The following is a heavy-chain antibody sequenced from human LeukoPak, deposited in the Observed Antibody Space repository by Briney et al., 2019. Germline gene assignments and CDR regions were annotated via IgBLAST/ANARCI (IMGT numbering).Heavy chain of an antibody. Sequence: SQTLSLTCPVSGDSISRSDYSWSWLRQPPGKGLEWVGYIYHSGSTYYNPSLRCRVTMSIDRSKNQFSLKLPSVTAADTAVYYCARVGSGDAFDIWGQGTMVTVSS. CDR3: ARVGSGDAFDI. CDR2: IYHSGST. D-gene: IGHD3-10*01. CDR1: GDSISRSDYS. V-gene: IGHV4-30-2*01. J-gene: IGHJ3*02.